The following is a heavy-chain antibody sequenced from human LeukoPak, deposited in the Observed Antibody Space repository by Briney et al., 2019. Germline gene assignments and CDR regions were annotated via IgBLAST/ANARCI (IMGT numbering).Heavy chain of an antibody. Sequence: GRSLRLSCAASGFSFSSYAMHWVRQAPGKGLEWVAVIWYDGSNQYYADSVRGRFTISRDNSKNTLHLQMNSLRAEDTAAYYCVKSGPDFGDLPSEYYFDFWGQGTLVTVSS. J-gene: IGHJ4*02. CDR3: VKSGPDFGDLPSEYYFDF. CDR2: IWYDGSNQ. V-gene: IGHV3-33*06. CDR1: GFSFSSYA. D-gene: IGHD4-17*01.